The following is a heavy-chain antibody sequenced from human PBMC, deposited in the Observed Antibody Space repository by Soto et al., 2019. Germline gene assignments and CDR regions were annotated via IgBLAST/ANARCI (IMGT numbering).Heavy chain of an antibody. J-gene: IGHJ6*02. V-gene: IGHV3-23*01. CDR1: GFPCGSYD. D-gene: IGHD5-12*01. CDR3: AKPGRWLQFRSFLPLQPHDYGMDV. CDR2: ILVDGRT. Sequence: PGGSLRLSCAASGFPCGSYDVTWVRQAPGKGLEWVSTILVDGRTFYVDSVKGRFTISRDNSRNTVYLQMNSLTAGDTALYYCAKPGRWLQFRSFLPLQPHDYGMDVWGQGTTVTVSS.